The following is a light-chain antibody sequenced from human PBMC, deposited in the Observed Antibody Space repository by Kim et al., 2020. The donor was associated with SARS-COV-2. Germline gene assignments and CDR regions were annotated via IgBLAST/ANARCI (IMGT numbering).Light chain of an antibody. J-gene: IGLJ2*01. CDR1: SSNIGAGYY. Sequence: QRVTISCTGSSSNIGAGYYVHWYQQLPGTAPKLLISGHNNRPSGVPDRFSGSKSDTSASLAITGLQAEDEADYYCQSYDSSLSGVVFGGGTQLTVL. V-gene: IGLV1-40*01. CDR3: QSYDSSLSGVV. CDR2: GHN.